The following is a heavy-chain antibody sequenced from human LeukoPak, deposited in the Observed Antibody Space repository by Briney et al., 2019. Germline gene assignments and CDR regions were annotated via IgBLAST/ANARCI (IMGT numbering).Heavy chain of an antibody. J-gene: IGHJ4*02. CDR3: AKGGAVPGRDY. CDR1: GFTFSSYW. Sequence: GGSLRLSCAASGFTFSSYWMHWVRQAPGKGLVWVSRINGDGSSTSYADSVKGRFTISRDNSKNTLYLQVNSLRGEDTAVYYCAKGGAVPGRDYWGQGTLVTVSS. CDR2: INGDGSST. V-gene: IGHV3-74*01. D-gene: IGHD6-19*01.